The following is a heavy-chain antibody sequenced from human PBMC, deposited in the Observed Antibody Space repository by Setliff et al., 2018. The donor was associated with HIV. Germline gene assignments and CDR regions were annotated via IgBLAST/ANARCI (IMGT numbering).Heavy chain of an antibody. J-gene: IGHJ4*02. CDR1: GYTFMNFA. CDR3: AGRSHSVGTGWPFDN. V-gene: IGHV7-4-1*02. D-gene: IGHD6-25*01. CDR2: INPNTGNP. Sequence: GASVKVSCKASGYTFMNFAMHWVRQAPGQGLEWMGWINPNTGNPTYAQGFTGRFVFSLDTSVSTAYLQISSLEAQDTGVYYCAGRSHSVGTGWPFDNWGQGTQVTVSS.